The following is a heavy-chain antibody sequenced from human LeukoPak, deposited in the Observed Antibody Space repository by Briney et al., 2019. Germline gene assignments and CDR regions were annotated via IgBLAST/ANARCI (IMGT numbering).Heavy chain of an antibody. CDR2: ISGIGDNT. D-gene: IGHD6-19*01. CDR3: AKGGWLDDY. CDR1: GFTFSSYA. Sequence: GGSLRLSCAASGFTFSSYAMSWVRQGPGKGLEWVSTISGIGDNTYYADSVRGRFTISRDISKSTLSLQMNSLRVEDTAVYYCAKGGWLDDYWGQGTLVTVSS. V-gene: IGHV3-23*01. J-gene: IGHJ4*02.